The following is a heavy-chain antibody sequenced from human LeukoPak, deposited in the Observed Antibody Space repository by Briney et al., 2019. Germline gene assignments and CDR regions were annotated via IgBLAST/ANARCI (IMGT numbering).Heavy chain of an antibody. J-gene: IGHJ5*02. CDR2: ISGGSDYI. Sequence: GGSLRLSCVASGFSFDTYIINWVRQAPGKGLEWVSSISGGSDYIYYTDSVKGRFTISRDNANNSLYLQMNSLRAEDTAVYYCVKDRVWNSFDPWGQGTLVTVSS. V-gene: IGHV3-21*01. CDR1: GFSFDTYI. D-gene: IGHD1-7*01. CDR3: VKDRVWNSFDP.